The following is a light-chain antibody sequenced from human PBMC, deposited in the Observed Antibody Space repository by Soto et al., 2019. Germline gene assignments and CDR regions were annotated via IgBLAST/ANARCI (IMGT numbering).Light chain of an antibody. CDR2: DVS. CDR3: SSYTYTTTLVV. CDR1: SSDVGGYNY. Sequence: QSVLTQPASVSGSPGQSITISCTGTSSDVGGYNYVSWYQQHPGKAPKLLIYDVSDRPSGVSNRFSGSQSDNTASLTISGLQAEDEADYYCSSYTYTTTLVVFGGGTKLTVL. J-gene: IGLJ2*01. V-gene: IGLV2-14*01.